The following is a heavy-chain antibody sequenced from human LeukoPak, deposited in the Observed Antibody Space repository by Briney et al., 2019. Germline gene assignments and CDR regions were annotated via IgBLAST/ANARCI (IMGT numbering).Heavy chain of an antibody. CDR1: GFTFSSYS. Sequence: GGSLRLSCAASGFTFSSYSMNWVRQAPGKGLEWVSGISGSGTSTYYADSVKGRFTISRDNSKSTLFLQMNSLRAEDTAVYYCARDSVDYGDYDYWGQGTLVTVSS. D-gene: IGHD4-17*01. CDR2: ISGSGTST. CDR3: ARDSVDYGDYDY. J-gene: IGHJ4*02. V-gene: IGHV3-23*01.